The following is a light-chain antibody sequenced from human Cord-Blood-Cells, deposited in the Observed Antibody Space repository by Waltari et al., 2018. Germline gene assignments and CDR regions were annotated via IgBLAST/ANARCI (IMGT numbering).Light chain of an antibody. Sequence: DIQMTQSPSTLSASVGDRVTITCRASQSISSWLAWDQQKPGKAPKLLIYDASSLGSGVPSRGSGSGSATEFTLTNSSLQPDDFAPYYCQQYNSYLTCGGGTKVEIK. J-gene: IGKJ4*01. CDR1: QSISSW. CDR3: QQYNSYLT. CDR2: DAS. V-gene: IGKV1-5*01.